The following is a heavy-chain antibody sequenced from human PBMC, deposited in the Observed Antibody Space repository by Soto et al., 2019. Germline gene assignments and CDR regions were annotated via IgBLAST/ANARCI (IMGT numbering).Heavy chain of an antibody. V-gene: IGHV4-59*08. Sequence: SETLSLTCSFSGDSVTSHYLTWIRQSPEKGLEWIGSMHYTGCSYYNPSLKSRLTISVDTSKNQFSLKLSSVTAADTAVYYCARHWPGGYYDFWSGYYSDAFDIWGQGTMVTVSS. CDR3: ARHWPGGYYDFWSGYYSDAFDI. CDR2: MHYTGCS. D-gene: IGHD3-3*01. J-gene: IGHJ3*02. CDR1: GDSVTSHY.